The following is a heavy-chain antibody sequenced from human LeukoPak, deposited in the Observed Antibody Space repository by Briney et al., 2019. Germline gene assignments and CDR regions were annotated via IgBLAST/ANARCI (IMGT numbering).Heavy chain of an antibody. CDR2: ISGSGGST. J-gene: IGHJ3*02. Sequence: GGSLRLSCAASGFTFSSYAMSWVRQAPGKGLEWVSAISGSGGSTYYADSVKGRFTISRDNSKNTLYLQMNSLRAEDTAVYYCAKDRSYGSGSYWFWSDAFDIWGQGTMATVSS. D-gene: IGHD3-10*01. CDR1: GFTFSSYA. CDR3: AKDRSYGSGSYWFWSDAFDI. V-gene: IGHV3-23*01.